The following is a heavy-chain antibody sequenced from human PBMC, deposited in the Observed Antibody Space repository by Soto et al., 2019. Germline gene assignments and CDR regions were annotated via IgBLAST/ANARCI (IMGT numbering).Heavy chain of an antibody. Sequence: PSETLSLTCTVSGGSISSGDYYWSWIRQPPGKGLEWIGYIYYSGSTYYNPSLKSRVTISVDTSKNQFSLKLSSVTATDTAVYYCASLSYYYGMDVWGQGTTVTVSS. CDR1: GGSISSGDYY. J-gene: IGHJ6*02. CDR2: IYYSGST. V-gene: IGHV4-30-4*01. CDR3: ASLSYYYGMDV.